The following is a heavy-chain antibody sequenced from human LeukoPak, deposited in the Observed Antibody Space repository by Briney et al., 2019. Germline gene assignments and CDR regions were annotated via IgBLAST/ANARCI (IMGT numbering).Heavy chain of an antibody. CDR2: VDPEDGET. D-gene: IGHD3-9*01. Sequence: ASVKISFKASGYTFTDYYMHWVQQAPGKGLEWMGRVDPEDGETIYAEKFQGRVTITADTSTDTAYMELSSLRSEDTAVYYCATGYFDWLSPPFDYWGQGTLVTVSS. CDR3: ATGYFDWLSPPFDY. CDR1: GYTFTDYY. J-gene: IGHJ4*02. V-gene: IGHV1-69-2*01.